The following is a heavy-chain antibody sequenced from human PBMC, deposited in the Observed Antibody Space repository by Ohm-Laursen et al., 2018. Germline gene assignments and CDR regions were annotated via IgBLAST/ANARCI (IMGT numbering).Heavy chain of an antibody. J-gene: IGHJ4*02. CDR2: MNPNSGNT. Sequence: ASVKVSCKASGYTFTTYDITWVRQAAGQGPEWMGWMNPNSGNTGYAQKFRDRVTMTSDTSISTAYMELYGLTSEDTAAYYCARAVRNQLVSDYWGQGTLATVSS. V-gene: IGHV1-8*02. D-gene: IGHD1-1*01. CDR3: ARAVRNQLVSDY. CDR1: GYTFTTYD.